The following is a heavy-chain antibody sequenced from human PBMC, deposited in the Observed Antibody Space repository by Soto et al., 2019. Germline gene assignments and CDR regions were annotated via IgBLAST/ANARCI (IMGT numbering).Heavy chain of an antibody. Sequence: QVQLVESGGGVVQPGRSLRLSCAASGFTFSSYGMHWVRQAPGKGLEWVAVISYDGSNKYYADSVKGRFTISGDNSKNTLYLQMNSLRAEDTAVYYCAKEYSSGWDYYGMDVWGQGTTVTVSS. J-gene: IGHJ6*02. CDR1: GFTFSSYG. CDR2: ISYDGSNK. D-gene: IGHD6-19*01. CDR3: AKEYSSGWDYYGMDV. V-gene: IGHV3-30*18.